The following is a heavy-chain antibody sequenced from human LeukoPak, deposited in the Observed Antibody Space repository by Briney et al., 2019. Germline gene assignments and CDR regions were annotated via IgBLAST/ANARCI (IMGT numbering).Heavy chain of an antibody. V-gene: IGHV3-74*01. CDR3: ARGGPYCSSASCHIDY. D-gene: IGHD2-2*02. J-gene: IGHJ4*02. Sequence: PGGSLRLSCAASGFTFSSYWMHWVRQAPGKGLVWVSRIRTDGTITTYADSVKGRFSISRDNAKNTLYLQVTSLRAEDTAVYYCARGGPYCSSASCHIDYWGQGTLVTVSS. CDR1: GFTFSSYW. CDR2: IRTDGTIT.